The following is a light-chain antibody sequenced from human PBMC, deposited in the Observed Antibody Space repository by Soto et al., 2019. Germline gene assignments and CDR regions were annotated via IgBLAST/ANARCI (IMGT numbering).Light chain of an antibody. Sequence: EIVLTQSPGTLFLSAGERATLSCRASQSVSSSYLAWYQQKPGQAPRLLIYGASSRATGIPDRFSGSGSGTDFTLTISRLEPEDFAVYYCQPYGSSPFTFGPGTKVHIK. V-gene: IGKV3-20*01. J-gene: IGKJ3*01. CDR3: QPYGSSPFT. CDR2: GAS. CDR1: QSVSSSY.